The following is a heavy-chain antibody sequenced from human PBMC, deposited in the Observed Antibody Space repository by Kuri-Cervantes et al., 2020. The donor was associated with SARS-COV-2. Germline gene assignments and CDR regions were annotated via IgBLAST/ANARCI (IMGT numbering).Heavy chain of an antibody. Sequence: LTCAASGFTFRGSPIHWVHQASGKGLEWVGHIRIRATNYATAYAAAVTGRFTISRDDSKNTAYLQMNSLKTEDTAIYYCISEGSCSGSTCYTILTWGQGTLVTVSS. J-gene: IGHJ4*02. CDR2: IRIRATNYAT. CDR1: GFTFRGSP. D-gene: IGHD2-2*02. V-gene: IGHV3-73*01. CDR3: ISEGSCSGSTCYTILT.